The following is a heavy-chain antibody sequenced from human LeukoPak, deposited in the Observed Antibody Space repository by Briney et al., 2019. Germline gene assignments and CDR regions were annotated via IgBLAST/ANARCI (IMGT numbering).Heavy chain of an antibody. J-gene: IGHJ4*02. CDR2: IWYDGSNK. CDR3: ARDHRDSGSYYGEYYFDY. CDR1: GFTFSSYG. D-gene: IGHD1-26*01. Sequence: GGVLRLSCAASGFTFSSYGMHWVRQAPGKGLEWVAVIWYDGSNKYYADSVKGRFTISRDNSKNTLYLQMNSLKAEDTAVYYCARDHRDSGSYYGEYYFDYWGQGTLVTVSS. V-gene: IGHV3-33*01.